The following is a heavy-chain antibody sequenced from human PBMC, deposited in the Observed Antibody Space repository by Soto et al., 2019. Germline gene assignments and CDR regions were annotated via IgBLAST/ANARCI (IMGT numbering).Heavy chain of an antibody. CDR1: GASISGYY. J-gene: IGHJ5*02. D-gene: IGHD1-1*01. V-gene: IGHV4-4*07. CDR3: VRDGTKTLRDWFDP. Sequence: SETLSLTCTVSGASISGYYWSWIRKSAGKGLEWIGRIYATGTADYNPSLKSRVMMSVDTSKKQFSLKLRSVTAADTAVYYCVRDGTKTLRDWFDPWGQGISVTVPQ. CDR2: IYATGTA.